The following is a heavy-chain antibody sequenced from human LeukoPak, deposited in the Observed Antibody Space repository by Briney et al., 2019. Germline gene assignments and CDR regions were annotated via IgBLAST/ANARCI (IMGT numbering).Heavy chain of an antibody. Sequence: GGSLRLSCAASGFTFSSYAMHWVRQPPGKGLVWVSRIYVDGRTTNYADSVKGRFTISRDNAKNTVYLEMNSLSVEDTATYYCIRDFRSADLWGQGTLVTVTS. J-gene: IGHJ5*02. CDR3: IRDFRSADL. CDR1: GFTFSSYA. CDR2: IYVDGRTT. V-gene: IGHV3-74*01.